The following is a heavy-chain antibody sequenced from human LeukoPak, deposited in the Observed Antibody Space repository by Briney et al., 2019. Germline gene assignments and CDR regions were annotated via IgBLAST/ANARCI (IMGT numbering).Heavy chain of an antibody. V-gene: IGHV4-34*01. CDR1: GGSFSGYY. D-gene: IGHD1-1*01. CDR2: INHSGST. Sequence: SETLSLTCAVYGGSFSGYYWSWIRQPPGKGLEWIGEINHSGSTNYNPSLKSRVTISVDTSKNQFSLKLSSVTAADTAVYYCARDGVRGSFDYWVQGTLVTVSS. CDR3: ARDGVRGSFDY. J-gene: IGHJ4*02.